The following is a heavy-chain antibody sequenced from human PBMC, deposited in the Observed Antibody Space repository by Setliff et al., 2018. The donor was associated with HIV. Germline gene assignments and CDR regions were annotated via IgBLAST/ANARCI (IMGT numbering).Heavy chain of an antibody. J-gene: IGHJ4*02. CDR2: IRSKTYAGTT. Sequence: PGGSLRLSCAASGFTFANYWMHWVRQAPGKGLEWVGFIRSKTYAGTTEYAASVKGRFTISRDDSKSIAYLQMSSLKTEDTAMYYCTRVFAQDSSRSYYFDHWGQGTLVTVSS. D-gene: IGHD6-13*01. V-gene: IGHV3-49*04. CDR3: TRVFAQDSSRSYYFDH. CDR1: GFTFANYW.